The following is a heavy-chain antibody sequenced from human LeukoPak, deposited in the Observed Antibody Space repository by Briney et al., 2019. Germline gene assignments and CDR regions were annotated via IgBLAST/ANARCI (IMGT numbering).Heavy chain of an antibody. CDR3: ARVFHNTIDY. J-gene: IGHJ4*02. D-gene: IGHD1-20*01. CDR1: GGSISSYY. V-gene: IGHV4-34*01. Sequence: PSETLSLTCTVSGGSISSYYWSWIRQPPGKGLEWIGEINHSGSTNYNPSLKSRVTISVDTSKNQFSLKLSSVTAADTAVYYCARVFHNTIDYWGQGTLVTVSS. CDR2: INHSGST.